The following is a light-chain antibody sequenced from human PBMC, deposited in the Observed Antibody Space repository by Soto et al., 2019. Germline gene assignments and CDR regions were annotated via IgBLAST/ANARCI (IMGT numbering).Light chain of an antibody. CDR3: QQYNSYSPWT. V-gene: IGKV1-5*01. Sequence: DIQMTQSPSTLSASVGDRVTITCRASQSISSGLAWYQQKPGKAPKLLIYDASSLESGVPSRFSGSGSGTEFTLTISSMQHDDFATYYCQQYNSYSPWTFGQGTKVEIK. CDR1: QSISSG. CDR2: DAS. J-gene: IGKJ1*01.